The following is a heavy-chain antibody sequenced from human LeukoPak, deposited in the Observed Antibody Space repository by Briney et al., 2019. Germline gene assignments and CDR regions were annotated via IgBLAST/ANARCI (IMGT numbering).Heavy chain of an antibody. CDR3: AKDRHYYDSSGYYTY. CDR1: GFTFSSYG. CDR2: IRYDGSNK. J-gene: IGHJ4*02. Sequence: GGSLRLSCAASGFTFSSYGMHWVRQAPGEGLEWVAFIRYDGSNKYYADSVKGRFTISRDNSKNTLYLQMNSLRAEDTAVYYCAKDRHYYDSSGYYTYWGQGTLVTVSS. D-gene: IGHD3-22*01. V-gene: IGHV3-30*02.